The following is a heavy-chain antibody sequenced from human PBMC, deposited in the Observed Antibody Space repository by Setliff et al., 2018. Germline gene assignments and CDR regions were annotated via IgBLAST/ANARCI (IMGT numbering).Heavy chain of an antibody. D-gene: IGHD3-3*01. J-gene: IGHJ4*02. V-gene: IGHV4-61*09. CDR2: IYTSGST. CDR1: GGSISSGSYY. CDR3: ARGDYNFWSGYYSSYHFDY. Sequence: PSETLSLTCTVSGGSISSGSYYWSWIRQPAGKGLEWIGHIYTSGSTNYNPSLKSRVTISVDTSKNQFSLKLSSVTAADTAVYYCARGDYNFWSGYYSSYHFDYWGQGTLVTVSS.